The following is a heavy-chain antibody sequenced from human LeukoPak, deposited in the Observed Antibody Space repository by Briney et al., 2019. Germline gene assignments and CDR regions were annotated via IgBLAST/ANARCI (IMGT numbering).Heavy chain of an antibody. D-gene: IGHD6-19*01. J-gene: IGHJ3*02. Sequence: ASVKVSCKASGYTFTSYYMHWVRQAPGQGLEWMRIINPTGGSTSYAQKFQGRVTMTRDTSTSTVYMELSSLRSEDMAVYYCARGNPIAVAVHDAFDIWGQGTMVTVSS. CDR2: INPTGGST. V-gene: IGHV1-46*01. CDR3: ARGNPIAVAVHDAFDI. CDR1: GYTFTSYY.